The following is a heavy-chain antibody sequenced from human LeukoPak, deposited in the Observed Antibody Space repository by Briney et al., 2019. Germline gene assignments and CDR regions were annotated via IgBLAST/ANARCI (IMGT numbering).Heavy chain of an antibody. CDR1: GFTVSSNY. D-gene: IGHD4-23*01. CDR2: IYSGGST. CDR3: ARDQPDYGGTGIDY. Sequence: GGSLRLSCAASGFTVSSNYMSWVRQAPGKGLEWGSVIYSGGSTYYADSVKGRFTISRDNSKSTLYLQMNSLRAEDTAVYYCARDQPDYGGTGIDYWGQGTLVTVSS. J-gene: IGHJ4*02. V-gene: IGHV3-53*01.